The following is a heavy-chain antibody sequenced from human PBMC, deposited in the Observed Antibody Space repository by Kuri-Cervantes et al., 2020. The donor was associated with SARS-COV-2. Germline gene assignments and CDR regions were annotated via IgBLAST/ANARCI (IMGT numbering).Heavy chain of an antibody. D-gene: IGHD6-19*01. CDR3: ARESWGVAVAEMRIDY. CDR1: GYTFTSYD. Sequence: ASVKVSCKASGYTFTSYDINWVRQATGQGLEWMGWMNPNSGNTGYAQKFQGRVTMTRDTSTSTVYMELSSLRSEDTAVYYCARESWGVAVAEMRIDYWGQGTLVTVSS. J-gene: IGHJ4*02. CDR2: MNPNSGNT. V-gene: IGHV1-8*02.